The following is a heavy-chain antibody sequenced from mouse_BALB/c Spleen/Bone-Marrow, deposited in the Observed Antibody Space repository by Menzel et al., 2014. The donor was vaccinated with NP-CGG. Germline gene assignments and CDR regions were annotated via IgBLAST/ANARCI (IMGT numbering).Heavy chain of an antibody. D-gene: IGHD4-1*01. J-gene: IGHJ3*01. CDR2: ISSGGGST. CDR3: ARHGTGSWFAY. V-gene: IGHV5-12-1*01. CDR1: GFAFSNYD. Sequence: VQLQQSGGGLVKPGGSLKLSCAASGFAFSNYDMSWVRQTPEKRLEWVAYISSGGGSTYYPDTMKGRFTISRDNAKGTLYLQMSSLKSEDTAMYYCARHGTGSWFAYWGQGTLVTVSA.